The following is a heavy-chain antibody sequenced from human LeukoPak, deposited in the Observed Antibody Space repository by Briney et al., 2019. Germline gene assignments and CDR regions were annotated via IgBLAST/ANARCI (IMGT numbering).Heavy chain of an antibody. V-gene: IGHV3-23*01. CDR1: GFTFSSYA. CDR3: ANLPCYYDSSGYYRFDY. Sequence: PGGSLRLSCAASGFTFSSYAMSWVRQAPGKGLEWVSAISGSGGSTYYADSVKGRFTISRDNSKNTLYLQMNSLRAEDTAVYYCANLPCYYDSSGYYRFDYWGQGTLVTVSS. J-gene: IGHJ4*02. CDR2: ISGSGGST. D-gene: IGHD3-22*01.